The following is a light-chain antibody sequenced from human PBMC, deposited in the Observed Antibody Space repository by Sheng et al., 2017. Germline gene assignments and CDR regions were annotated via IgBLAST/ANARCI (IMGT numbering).Light chain of an antibody. J-gene: IGKJ2*01. CDR2: DAS. CDR3: QQYGSPLTT. CDR1: QSVRSTY. Sequence: EIVLTQSPGSLSLSPGERATLSCRASQSVRSTYFAWYQQKPGQAPRLLIYDASTRATGIADRFSGSGSGTDFTLTITRLEPEDFAVYYCQQYGSPLTTFGQGTRLEIK. V-gene: IGKV3-20*01.